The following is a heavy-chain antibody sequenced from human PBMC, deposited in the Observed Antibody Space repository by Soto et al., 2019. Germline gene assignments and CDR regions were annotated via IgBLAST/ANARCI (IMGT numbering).Heavy chain of an antibody. CDR3: AREYLSGGYDIYDC. V-gene: IGHV1-3*01. D-gene: IGHD5-12*01. J-gene: IGHJ4*02. CDR1: GYSFTNYA. CDR2: INAGNGVT. Sequence: QVQLVQSGAEVRKPGASVKVSCKASGYSFTNYAMHWVRQAPGQRLEWMGWINAGNGVTKYSQKFLGRVTITRDTSASTAYMELSSLRSEDTAVYYCAREYLSGGYDIYDCWGEGTLVTVSS.